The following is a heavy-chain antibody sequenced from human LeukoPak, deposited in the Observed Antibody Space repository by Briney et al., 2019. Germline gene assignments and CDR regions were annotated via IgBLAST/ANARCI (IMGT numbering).Heavy chain of an antibody. Sequence: EASVKVSCKASGGTLNTHIFTWVRQAPGQGLEWMGKITPIIDSSKYAQKFQGRLTITADKSTGTVYMELSSLRSEGTAVYYCARVNLRGSQYNWFDPWGQGTLVTVSS. D-gene: IGHD1-26*01. V-gene: IGHV1-69*08. CDR3: ARVNLRGSQYNWFDP. CDR2: ITPIIDSS. J-gene: IGHJ5*02. CDR1: GGTLNTHI.